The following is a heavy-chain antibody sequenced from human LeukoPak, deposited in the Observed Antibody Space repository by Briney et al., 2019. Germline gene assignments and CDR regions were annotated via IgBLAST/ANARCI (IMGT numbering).Heavy chain of an antibody. CDR3: STERSSGTSSFDY. CDR1: GFTFSNAW. V-gene: IGHV3-15*01. J-gene: IGHJ4*02. CDR2: IKSKTDGGTT. D-gene: IGHD1-26*01. Sequence: GGSLRLSCAASGFTFSNAWMRWVRQAPGKGLEWLGRIKSKTDGGTTDYAAPVKGRFTISRDDSENTLYLQMNSLITEDTAVYYCSTERSSGTSSFDYWGQGVLVTVSS.